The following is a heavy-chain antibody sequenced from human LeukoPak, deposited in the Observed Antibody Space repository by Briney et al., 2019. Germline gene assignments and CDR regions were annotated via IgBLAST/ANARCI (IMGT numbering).Heavy chain of an antibody. J-gene: IGHJ5*02. CDR1: GGSLSSSSYY. CDR3: ARPTNPYYDILAGSTSSYWFDP. V-gene: IGHV4-39*01. Sequence: PSETLSLTCTVSGGSLSSSSYYCGWIRRPPGKGVGWVGSIYYSGSTYYTPSLQCGFTIYVHTSKNQSSLKLSSVTAGDTAVYYCARPTNPYYDILAGSTSSYWFDPWGQGTLVTVSS. D-gene: IGHD3-9*01. CDR2: IYYSGST.